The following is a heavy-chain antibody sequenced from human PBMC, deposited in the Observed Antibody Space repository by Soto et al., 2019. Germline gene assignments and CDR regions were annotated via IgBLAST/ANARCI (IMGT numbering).Heavy chain of an antibody. V-gene: IGHV4-59*01. CDR2: IYYSGST. CDR1: GGSISSYY. Sequence: SETLSLTCTVSGGSISSYYWSWIRQPPGKGLEWIGYIYYSGSTNYNPSLKSRVTISVDTSKNQFSLKLSSVTAADTAVYYCARGSGGVVVITPYWYFDLWGRGTLVTVSS. J-gene: IGHJ2*01. D-gene: IGHD3-22*01. CDR3: ARGSGGVVVITPYWYFDL.